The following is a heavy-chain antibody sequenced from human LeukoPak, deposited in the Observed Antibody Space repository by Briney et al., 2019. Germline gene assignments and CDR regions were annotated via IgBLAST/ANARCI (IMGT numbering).Heavy chain of an antibody. Sequence: ASVKVPCKASGYTFTGYYMHWVRQAPGQGLEWMGWINPNSGGTNYAQKFQDRVTMTRDTSISTAYMELSRLRSDDTAVYYCARELVGGSGSYSVSNWFDPWGQGTLVTVSS. V-gene: IGHV1-2*02. D-gene: IGHD3-10*01. CDR1: GYTFTGYY. J-gene: IGHJ5*02. CDR2: INPNSGGT. CDR3: ARELVGGSGSYSVSNWFDP.